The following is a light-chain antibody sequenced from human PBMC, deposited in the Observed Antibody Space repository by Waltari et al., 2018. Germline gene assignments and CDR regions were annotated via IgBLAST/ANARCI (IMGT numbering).Light chain of an antibody. CDR2: QVS. CDR3: MQGTHWPYT. J-gene: IGKJ2*01. CDR1: QSLVYSDGNIY. Sequence: DVVMTQSPLSLPVTLGQPASISCRSSQSLVYSDGNIYLNWFHQRPGQSPRRLIYQVSKRDFGVPDRFSGSGSGTDFTLKISRVEAEDVGLYYCMQGTHWPYTFGQGTKLEI. V-gene: IGKV2-30*01.